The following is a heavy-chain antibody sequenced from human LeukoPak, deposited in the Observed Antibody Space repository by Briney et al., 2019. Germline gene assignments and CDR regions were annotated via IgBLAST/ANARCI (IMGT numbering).Heavy chain of an antibody. CDR3: ARRAGEYSRPYDY. J-gene: IGHJ4*02. CDR1: GFTVSSNS. V-gene: IGHV3-53*01. Sequence: GGSLRLSCTVSGFTVSSNSWSWVRQAPGKGLEWVSFIYSGGNTHYSDSVKGRFTISRDNSKNTLYLQMNSLRAEDTAIYYCARRAGEYSRPYDYWGQGTLLTVSS. CDR2: IYSGGNT. D-gene: IGHD2-15*01.